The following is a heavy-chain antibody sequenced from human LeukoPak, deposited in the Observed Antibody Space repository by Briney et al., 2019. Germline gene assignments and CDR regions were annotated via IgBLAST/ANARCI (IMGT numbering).Heavy chain of an antibody. CDR1: DGSISSYY. J-gene: IGHJ4*02. D-gene: IGHD3-3*01. V-gene: IGHV4-4*07. Sequence: SETLSLTCTVSDGSISSYYWSWIRQPAGKGLEWIGRIYTSGSTNYNPSLKSRVTMSVDTSKNQFSLKLSSVTAADTAVYYCAREYDFWSGYPGFDYWGQGTLVTVSS. CDR3: AREYDFWSGYPGFDY. CDR2: IYTSGST.